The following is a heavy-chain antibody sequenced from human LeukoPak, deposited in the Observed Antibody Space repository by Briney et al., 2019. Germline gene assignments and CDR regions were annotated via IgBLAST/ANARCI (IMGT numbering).Heavy chain of an antibody. CDR1: GGSISSSSYY. CDR3: ARHEYYYDSSGYSPGGFDP. V-gene: IGHV4-39*01. CDR2: IYYSGST. Sequence: SETLSLTCTVSGGSISSSSYYWGWIRQPPGKGLEWIGSIYYSGSTYYNPSLKSRVTISVDTSKNQFSLKLSSVTAADTAVYYCARHEYYYDSSGYSPGGFDPWGQGTLVTVSS. D-gene: IGHD3-22*01. J-gene: IGHJ5*02.